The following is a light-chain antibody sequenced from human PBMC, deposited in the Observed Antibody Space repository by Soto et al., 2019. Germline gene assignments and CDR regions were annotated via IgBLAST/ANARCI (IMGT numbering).Light chain of an antibody. J-gene: IGKJ5*01. CDR3: QQRSNWPLT. Sequence: EIVLTQSPGTLSLSPGERATLSCRASQSVSSHLAWYQHKPGQAPRLLNYDTSSRATVIPARFSGSGSGADFSPTSSSLQPEDVVFYYCQQRSNWPLTFGHGTRVEIK. CDR1: QSVSSH. CDR2: DTS. V-gene: IGKV3-11*01.